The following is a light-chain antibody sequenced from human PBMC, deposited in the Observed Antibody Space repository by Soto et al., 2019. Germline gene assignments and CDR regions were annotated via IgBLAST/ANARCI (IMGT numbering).Light chain of an antibody. CDR2: EVS. CDR1: SSDVGGYNY. CDR3: SSYTSTSTYV. J-gene: IGLJ1*01. V-gene: IGLV2-14*01. Sequence: QSVLTQPASVSGSPGQAITISCTGTSSDVGGYNYVSWYQQHPGKAPKLMIYEVSNRPSGVSNRFSGSKSGHPAPLPISALQAEDEADYSCSSYTSTSTYVFGTGTKVTVL.